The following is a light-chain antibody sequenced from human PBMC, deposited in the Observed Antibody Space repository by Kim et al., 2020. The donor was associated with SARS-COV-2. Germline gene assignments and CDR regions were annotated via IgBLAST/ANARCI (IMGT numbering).Light chain of an antibody. Sequence: DIQMTQSPSSLSASVGDRVTITCRASQGVSIWLAWYQQKPEKAPKCLIYAASSLQSGVPSRFSGSGSGTDFTLTISNLQPEDFANYYCQEYDSYPRAFGQGARVDSK. CDR1: QGVSIW. V-gene: IGKV1D-16*01. CDR3: QEYDSYPRA. CDR2: AAS. J-gene: IGKJ1*01.